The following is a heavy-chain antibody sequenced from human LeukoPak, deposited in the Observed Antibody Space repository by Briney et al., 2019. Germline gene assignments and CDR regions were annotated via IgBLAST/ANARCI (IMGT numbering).Heavy chain of an antibody. D-gene: IGHD3-3*01. V-gene: IGHV4-34*01. CDR1: GGSFSGYY. Sequence: SETLSLTCAVYGGSFSGYYWSWIRQPPGKGLEWIGEINHSGSTNYNPSLKSRVTISVDTSKNQFSLKLSSVTAADTAVYYCASDIWSGYSFXYWGQGTLVTVSS. CDR2: INHSGST. J-gene: IGHJ4*02. CDR3: ASDIWSGYSFXY.